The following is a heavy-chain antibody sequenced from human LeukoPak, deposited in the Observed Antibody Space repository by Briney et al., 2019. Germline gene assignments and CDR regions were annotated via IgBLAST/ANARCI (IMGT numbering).Heavy chain of an antibody. J-gene: IGHJ3*01. V-gene: IGHV1-2*02. D-gene: IGHD5-12*01. Sequence: GASVKVSCKASGFTFTGYYVQWLRQAPGQGLEWVGWMYFNSGATRYAPKFQGRVTMTRDTSISTAYMELSSLRPDDTAMYYCASEGSSGQDWYAFDVWGQETMVTVSS. CDR2: MYFNSGAT. CDR3: ASEGSSGQDWYAFDV. CDR1: GFTFTGYY.